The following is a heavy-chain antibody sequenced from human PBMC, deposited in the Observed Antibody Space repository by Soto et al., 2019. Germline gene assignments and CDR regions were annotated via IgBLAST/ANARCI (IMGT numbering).Heavy chain of an antibody. D-gene: IGHD3-22*01. V-gene: IGHV1-46*01. J-gene: IGHJ5*02. CDR1: GYTFTSYY. Sequence: ASVKVSCKASGYTFTSYYIHWVRQAPGQGLEWMGIINPSGGSTSYAQKFQGRVTMTRDTSTSTVYMELSSLRSEDTAVYYCARDYYYDSSGYYNWFDRWGQGTLVKVS. CDR2: INPSGGST. CDR3: ARDYYYDSSGYYNWFDR.